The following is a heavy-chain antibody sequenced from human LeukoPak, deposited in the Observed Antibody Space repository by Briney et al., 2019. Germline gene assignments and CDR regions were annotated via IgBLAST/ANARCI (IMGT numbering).Heavy chain of an antibody. J-gene: IGHJ4*02. D-gene: IGHD3-10*01. CDR2: ISAYNGNT. Sequence: ASVKVSCKASGYTFTSYGISWVRQAPGQGLEWMGWISAYNGNTNYAQKLQGRVTMTTDTSTSTAYMELRSLRSDDTAVYYCARGRVTMVRGVITRRNFDYWGQGTLVTVSS. CDR1: GYTFTSYG. V-gene: IGHV1-18*01. CDR3: ARGRVTMVRGVITRRNFDY.